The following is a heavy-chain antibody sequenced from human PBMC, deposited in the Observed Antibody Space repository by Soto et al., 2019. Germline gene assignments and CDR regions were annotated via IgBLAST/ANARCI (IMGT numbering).Heavy chain of an antibody. J-gene: IGHJ6*02. CDR1: GYSFTSYW. CDR3: ARLRFGTVFYYGMDV. Sequence: PGESLKISCKGSGYSFTSYWIGWVRQMPGKGLEWMGIIYPGDSDTRYSPSFQGQVTISADKSISTAYLQWSSLKASDTAMYYCARLRFGTVFYYGMDVWGQGTTVTVSS. D-gene: IGHD1-1*01. CDR2: IYPGDSDT. V-gene: IGHV5-51*01.